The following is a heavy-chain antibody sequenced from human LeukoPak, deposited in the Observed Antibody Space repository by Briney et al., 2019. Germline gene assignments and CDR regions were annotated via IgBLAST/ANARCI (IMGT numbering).Heavy chain of an antibody. CDR2: FIRIFATT. Sequence: SVKVSCKASGGTFSSDTISWVRQAPGQSLEWMGGFIRIFATTHFAQKFRDRVTFTADDSTGTAYMELSSLRSDDTAMYYCARHQEAAAASGYFDYWGQGTLVTVSS. CDR1: GGTFSSDT. J-gene: IGHJ4*02. CDR3: ARHQEAAAASGYFDY. V-gene: IGHV1-69*13. D-gene: IGHD6-13*01.